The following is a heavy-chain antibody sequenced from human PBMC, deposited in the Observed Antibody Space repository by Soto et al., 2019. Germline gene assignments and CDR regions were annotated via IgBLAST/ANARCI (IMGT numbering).Heavy chain of an antibody. CDR2: IYYSGST. CDR1: GGSISSVY. Sequence: PSETLSLTCAVSGGSISSVYWSWSRLPPGKGLEWIGYIYYSGSTNYNPSLKSRVTISVDTSKNQFSLKLSSVTAADTAVYYCARAGDYIDYWGQGTLVTVSS. J-gene: IGHJ4*02. V-gene: IGHV4-59*01. CDR3: ARAGDYIDY.